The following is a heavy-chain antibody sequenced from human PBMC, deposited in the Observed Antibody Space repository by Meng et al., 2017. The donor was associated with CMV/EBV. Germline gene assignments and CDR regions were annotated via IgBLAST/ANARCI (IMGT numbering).Heavy chain of an antibody. Sequence: GWSLRLSCADSGFTFSSYDMHWVRQATGKGLEWVSAIGTAGDTYYPGSVKGRFTISRENAKNSLYLQMNSLRARDTAVYYCARARAGGSYVDYWGQGTLVTVSS. CDR3: ARARAGGSYVDY. V-gene: IGHV3-13*01. CDR1: GFTFSSYD. D-gene: IGHD1-26*01. CDR2: IGTAGDT. J-gene: IGHJ4*02.